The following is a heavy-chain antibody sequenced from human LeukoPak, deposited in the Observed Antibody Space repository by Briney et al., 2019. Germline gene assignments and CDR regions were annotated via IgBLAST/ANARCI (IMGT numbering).Heavy chain of an antibody. CDR1: DDPFSSHY. J-gene: IGHJ3*02. CDR2: ISYIGST. V-gene: IGHV4-59*11. Sequence: SETLSLTCAVSDDPFSSHYWTWIRQPPGKGLEWIGYISYIGSTNYNPSLKSRVTISIDTSRNQFSLKLSSVTAADTAVYYCARDLVTVTKGFDIWGQGTMVSVSS. CDR3: ARDLVTVTKGFDI. D-gene: IGHD4-17*01.